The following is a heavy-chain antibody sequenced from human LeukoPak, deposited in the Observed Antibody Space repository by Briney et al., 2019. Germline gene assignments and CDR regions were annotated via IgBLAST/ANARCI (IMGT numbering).Heavy chain of an antibody. Sequence: SETLSLTCSVSGGSIISYYWIWFGQPAGKGLEWIGRIYTRGSTNNNPSLKSRVTMSVDTSNNQFSLKLRSVTAADTAVYYCARDSQDYDFWSGSGYYGMDVWGQGTTVTVSS. CDR2: IYTRGST. V-gene: IGHV4-4*07. J-gene: IGHJ6*02. CDR3: ARDSQDYDFWSGSGYYGMDV. CDR1: GGSIISYY. D-gene: IGHD3-3*01.